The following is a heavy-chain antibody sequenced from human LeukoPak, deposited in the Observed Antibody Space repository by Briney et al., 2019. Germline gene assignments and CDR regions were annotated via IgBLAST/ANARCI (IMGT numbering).Heavy chain of an antibody. J-gene: IGHJ1*01. CDR2: ISAYNGNT. D-gene: IGHD6-13*01. CDR3: ARAYSAGTAYFQH. V-gene: IGHV1-18*01. Sequence: ASVKVSCKASGGTFSSYAISWVRQAPGQGLEWMGWISAYNGNTNYAQKLQGRVTMTTDTSTSTAYMELRSLRSDDTAVYYCARAYSAGTAYFQHWGQGTLVTVSS. CDR1: GGTFSSYA.